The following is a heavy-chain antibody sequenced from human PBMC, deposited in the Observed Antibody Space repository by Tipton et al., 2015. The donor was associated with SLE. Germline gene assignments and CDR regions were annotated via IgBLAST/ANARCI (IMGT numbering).Heavy chain of an antibody. CDR3: ARDLIAAAGPIYHYYGMDV. CDR2: ISKDGSNK. CDR1: GFTLSLNY. Sequence: SLRLSCAASGFTLSLNYMSWVRQAPGKGLEWVALISKDGSNKFYADSVKGRFTISRDSSKHTLYLQMNSLRAEDTAVYYCARDLIAAAGPIYHYYGMDVWGQGTTVTVSS. D-gene: IGHD6-13*01. J-gene: IGHJ6*02. V-gene: IGHV3-30-3*01.